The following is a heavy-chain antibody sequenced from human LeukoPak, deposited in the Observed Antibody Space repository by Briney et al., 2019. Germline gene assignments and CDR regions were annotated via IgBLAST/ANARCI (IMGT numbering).Heavy chain of an antibody. V-gene: IGHV3-23*01. D-gene: IGHD6-13*01. CDR2: ISGSGGST. Sequence: GGSLRLSCAASGFTFSSYAMGWVRQAPGKGLEWVSAISGSGGSTYYADSVKGRFTISRDNSRNTVFVQMTSPRADDTAVYYCAKGHTTSWYNFDYWGQGILVTVSS. J-gene: IGHJ4*02. CDR1: GFTFSSYA. CDR3: AKGHTTSWYNFDY.